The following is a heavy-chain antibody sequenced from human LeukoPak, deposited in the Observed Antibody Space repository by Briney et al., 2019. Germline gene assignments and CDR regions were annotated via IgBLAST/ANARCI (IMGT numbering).Heavy chain of an antibody. CDR3: ARAEPSRPFDY. Sequence: SETLSLTCTVSGGSISNYYWSWIRQSPGKGLEWIGYIYYTGNTNYNPSLESRVTISLDTSKNQFSLNLNSVTSADTAVYYCARAEPSRPFDYWGQGTLVTVSS. V-gene: IGHV4-59*01. D-gene: IGHD1-14*01. J-gene: IGHJ4*02. CDR2: IYYTGNT. CDR1: GGSISNYY.